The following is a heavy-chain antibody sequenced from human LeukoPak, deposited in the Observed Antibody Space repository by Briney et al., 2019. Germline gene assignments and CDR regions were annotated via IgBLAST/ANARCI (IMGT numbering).Heavy chain of an antibody. CDR2: IDPSDSYT. V-gene: IGHV5-10-1*01. CDR3: ARHAVAGTGGWFDP. J-gene: IGHJ5*02. D-gene: IGHD6-19*01. CDR1: GYTFISYW. Sequence: AESLKISCQVSGYTFISYWISWVRQMPAKGLEWMGRIDPSDSYTNYNPSFQGHVTISSDKSINTAYLQWSSLKASDTAIYYCARHAVAGTGGWFDPWGQGTLVTVSS.